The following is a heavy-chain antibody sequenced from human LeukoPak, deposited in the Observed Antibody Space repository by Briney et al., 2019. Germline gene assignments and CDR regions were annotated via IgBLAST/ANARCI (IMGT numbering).Heavy chain of an antibody. D-gene: IGHD3-22*01. J-gene: IGHJ4*02. CDR1: GGSITSYY. CDR3: ASSYFYDGNRYFDY. CDR2: IYYTGST. V-gene: IGHV4-59*08. Sequence: SETLSLTCNVSGGSITSYYWNWIRQSPGKGLEWIGYIYYTGSTNSNPSLKSRLTISVDTSKKQFSLKLSSVTAADTAIYYCASSYFYDGNRYFDYWGQGALVTLSS.